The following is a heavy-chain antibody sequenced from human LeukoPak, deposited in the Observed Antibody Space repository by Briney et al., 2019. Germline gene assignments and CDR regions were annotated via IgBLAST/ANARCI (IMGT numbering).Heavy chain of an antibody. CDR2: IKEDGSEK. Sequence: GGSLRLSCAASGFTFSNYFMSGVRQAPGKGREWVANIKEDGSEKYYVDSVKGRFTISRDNAKNSLYLEMNSLRAEDTAVYFCARDDSTGYYYLDGWGQGTLVTVSS. CDR1: GFTFSNYF. V-gene: IGHV3-7*05. J-gene: IGHJ4*02. CDR3: ARDDSTGYYYLDG. D-gene: IGHD3-22*01.